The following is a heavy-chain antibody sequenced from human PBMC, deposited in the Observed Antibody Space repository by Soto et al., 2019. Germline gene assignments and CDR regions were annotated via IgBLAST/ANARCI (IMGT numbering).Heavy chain of an antibody. CDR3: ARDLADNWNDWWFDP. CDR1: GFTFSSYA. Sequence: QVQLVEAGGGVVQPGRSLRLSCAASGFTFSSYAMHWVRQAPGKGLEWVAVISYDGSNKYYADSVKGRFTISRDNSKNTLYLQMSSLRVEDTAVYYCARDLADNWNDWWFDPWGQGTLVTVSS. D-gene: IGHD1-1*01. V-gene: IGHV3-30-3*01. CDR2: ISYDGSNK. J-gene: IGHJ5*02.